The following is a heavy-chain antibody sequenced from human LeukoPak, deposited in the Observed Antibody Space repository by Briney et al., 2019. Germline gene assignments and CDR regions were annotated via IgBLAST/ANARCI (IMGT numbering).Heavy chain of an antibody. Sequence: ASVKVSCKASGGTFSSYAISWVRQAPGQGLEWMGGIIPIFGTANYAQKFQGRVTITADESTSTAYMELSSLRSEDTAVYYCARVQWLVDAFDIWGQGKMVTVSS. J-gene: IGHJ3*02. CDR1: GGTFSSYA. V-gene: IGHV1-69*01. CDR3: ARVQWLVDAFDI. CDR2: IIPIFGTA. D-gene: IGHD6-19*01.